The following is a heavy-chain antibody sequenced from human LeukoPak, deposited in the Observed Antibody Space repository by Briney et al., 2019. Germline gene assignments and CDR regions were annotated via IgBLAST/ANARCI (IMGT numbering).Heavy chain of an antibody. CDR2: ISYDGSNK. CDR3: ARDIRYFDWLLVVGYYFDY. Sequence: GGSLRLSCAASGFTFSSYSMNWVRQAPGKGLEWVAVISYDGSNKYYADSVKGRFTISRDNSKNTLYLQMNSLRAEGTAVYYCARDIRYFDWLLVVGYYFDYWGQGTLVTVSS. J-gene: IGHJ4*02. D-gene: IGHD3-9*01. V-gene: IGHV3-30*05. CDR1: GFTFSSYS.